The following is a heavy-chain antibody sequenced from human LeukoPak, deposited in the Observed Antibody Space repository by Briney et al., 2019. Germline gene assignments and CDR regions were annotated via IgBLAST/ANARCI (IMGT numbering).Heavy chain of an antibody. CDR2: INPNSGVT. CDR3: ARDSSNWSSFGS. Sequence: ASVKVSCKASGYTFTAYPIHWVRQAPGQGLEWMGRINPNSGVTHYAQKFHGRVTMTKDTSTDTAYMELSSLRSDDTAIYRCARDSSNWSSFGSWGQGTPVTVSS. D-gene: IGHD6-13*01. CDR1: GYTFTAYP. J-gene: IGHJ4*02. V-gene: IGHV1-2*06.